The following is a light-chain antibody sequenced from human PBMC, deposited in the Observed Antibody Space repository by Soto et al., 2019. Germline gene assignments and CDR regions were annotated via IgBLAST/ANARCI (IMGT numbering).Light chain of an antibody. CDR1: QNVARSN. CDR3: HQDGSSQPYS. J-gene: IGKJ2*03. V-gene: IGKV3-20*01. CDR2: GAS. Sequence: EIVLTQSPDTLSLSPGERATLSCRATQNVARSNLAWYQHRPGQAPRLLISGASTRAADTPDRFSGSGSGAQFTLTIRRLEPEDFAVYYCHQDGSSQPYSFGQGTRLEI.